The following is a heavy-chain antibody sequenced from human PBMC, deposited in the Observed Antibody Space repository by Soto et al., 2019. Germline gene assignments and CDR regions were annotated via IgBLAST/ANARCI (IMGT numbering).Heavy chain of an antibody. CDR1: GFTFTPAW. J-gene: IGHJ4*01. CDR3: TTDSHFTMKLVRFDY. V-gene: IGHV3-15*07. Sequence: GGSLRISCAASGFTFTPAWINWVRQAPGKGLEWVGRIKSKIDGGTTDFAAPVKGRFAISRDDSRNMVYFQMNSLEIEDTAVYYCTTDSHFTMKLVRFDYWGLGTLVTVSS. CDR2: IKSKIDGGTT. D-gene: IGHD3-22*01.